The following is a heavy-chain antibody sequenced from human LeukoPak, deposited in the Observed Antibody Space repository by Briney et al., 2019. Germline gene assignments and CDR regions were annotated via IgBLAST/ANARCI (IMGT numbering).Heavy chain of an antibody. CDR1: GFTFSSYG. Sequence: GGSLRLSCAASGFTFSSYGMHWVRLAPGKGLEWVAFIRYDGSNKYYADSVKGRFTISRDNSKNTLYLQMNSLRAEDTAVYYCAKDRGNVDAFDIWGQGTMVTVSS. CDR3: AKDRGNVDAFDI. V-gene: IGHV3-30*02. D-gene: IGHD1-1*01. J-gene: IGHJ3*02. CDR2: IRYDGSNK.